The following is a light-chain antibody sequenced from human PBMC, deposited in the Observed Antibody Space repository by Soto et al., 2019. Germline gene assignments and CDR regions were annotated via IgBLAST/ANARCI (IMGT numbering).Light chain of an antibody. CDR2: DTS. CDR3: QQYVHWPPGT. J-gene: IGKJ1*01. CDR1: QSVSRN. Sequence: EVVLTQSPATLSVSPGDRATLSCRASQSVSRNLAWYQQKPGQAPRLLIYDTSTRAAGIAARFSGSGSGTEFTLTISSLQSEDFAVYYCQQYVHWPPGTFGQGTKVDIK. V-gene: IGKV3-15*01.